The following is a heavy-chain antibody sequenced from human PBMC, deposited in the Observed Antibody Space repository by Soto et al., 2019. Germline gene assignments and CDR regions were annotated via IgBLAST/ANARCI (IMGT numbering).Heavy chain of an antibody. CDR3: ARSIVAGGSDY. Sequence: QVQLQQWGAGLLKPSETLCLTCAVYGGSFSGYYWSWIRQPPGTGLEWIGEINHSGSTNYNPSLKSRVTISVDTSKNQFSLKLSSVTAADTAVYYCARSIVAGGSDYWGQGTLVTVSS. J-gene: IGHJ4*02. D-gene: IGHD2-21*01. CDR2: INHSGST. V-gene: IGHV4-34*01. CDR1: GGSFSGYY.